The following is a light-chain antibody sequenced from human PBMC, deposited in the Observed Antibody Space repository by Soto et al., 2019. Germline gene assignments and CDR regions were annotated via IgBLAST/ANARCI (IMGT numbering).Light chain of an antibody. Sequence: DIQMTQSPSTLSASVGDRVTITCRPSQSVSTWLAWYQQKPGEAPNLLIYEASRLQSGVPSRFSGSASGREFTLTITNLQPEDVATYYCQKFNNYPLTFGPGTKVDIK. CDR2: EAS. V-gene: IGKV1-5*01. CDR1: QSVSTW. J-gene: IGKJ3*01. CDR3: QKFNNYPLT.